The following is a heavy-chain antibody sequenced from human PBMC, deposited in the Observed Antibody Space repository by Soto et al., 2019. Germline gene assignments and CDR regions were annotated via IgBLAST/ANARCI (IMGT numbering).Heavy chain of an antibody. CDR2: IYYRGSA. CDR1: GGSISNYY. J-gene: IGHJ6*02. D-gene: IGHD3-16*01. Sequence: SETLSLTCTVSGGSISNYYWSWIRQPPGKGLEWIGHIYYRGSANYNPSLKSRVTISVDTSKNQFSLKLNSVTAADAAMYYCARNWGAPGAAYYGMDVWGQGTTVT. CDR3: ARNWGAPGAAYYGMDV. V-gene: IGHV4-59*12.